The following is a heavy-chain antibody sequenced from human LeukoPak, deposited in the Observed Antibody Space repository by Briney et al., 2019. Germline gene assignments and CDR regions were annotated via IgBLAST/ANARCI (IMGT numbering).Heavy chain of an antibody. J-gene: IGHJ4*02. D-gene: IGHD5-18*01. CDR2: IYPGDSDT. CDR3: ARRGYGYSQPDY. Sequence: GESLKISCKGSGYSFTRYWNAWVRLMPGKGLEWMGMIYPGDSDTRYSPSFKGQVTISADKSISTAYLQWSSLKASDTAMYYCARRGYGYSQPDYWGQGTLVTVSS. CDR1: GYSFTRYW. V-gene: IGHV5-51*01.